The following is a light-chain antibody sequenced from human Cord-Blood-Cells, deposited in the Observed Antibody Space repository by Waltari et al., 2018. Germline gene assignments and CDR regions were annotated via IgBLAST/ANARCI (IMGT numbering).Light chain of an antibody. V-gene: IGKV3-20*01. Sequence: EIVLTQSPGTLSLSPGERATLSCRASHSVSSSYLAWYHQKPGQAPRLLISGASSRATGIPDRFSGSGSGTEFTRTISRLEAGDLAVYYCQQDGSSPQGTVGGGTKVEIK. CDR2: GAS. CDR1: HSVSSSY. CDR3: QQDGSSPQGT. J-gene: IGKJ4*01.